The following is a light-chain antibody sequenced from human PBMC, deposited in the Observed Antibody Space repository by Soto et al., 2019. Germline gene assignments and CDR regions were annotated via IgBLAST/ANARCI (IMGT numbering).Light chain of an antibody. V-gene: IGLV2-11*01. CDR1: SSDIGGSNY. CDR3: CSYAGGFTWV. Sequence: QSALTQPRSVSGSPGQSVTISCTGTSSDIGGSNYVSWYQHHPGKAPKLMIYDVSKRPSGVPVRFSGSKSGNTASLTISGLQAEDEADYYCCSYAGGFTWVFGGGTKVTVL. CDR2: DVS. J-gene: IGLJ3*02.